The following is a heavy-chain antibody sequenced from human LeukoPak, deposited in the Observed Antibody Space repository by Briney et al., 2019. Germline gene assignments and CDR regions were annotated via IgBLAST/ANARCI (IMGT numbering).Heavy chain of an antibody. D-gene: IGHD2-2*01. CDR2: IKEDGSEK. V-gene: IGHV3-7*01. J-gene: IGHJ4*02. Sequence: GGSLRLSCAASGFKFGDFWMAWVRQTPGKGLEWVADIKEDGSEKYYVDSVKGRFTISRDNRKNSLCLQMNSLRGDDTAVYYCTKDRPEAYFDYWGQGNLVTVSS. CDR3: TKDRPEAYFDY. CDR1: GFKFGDFW.